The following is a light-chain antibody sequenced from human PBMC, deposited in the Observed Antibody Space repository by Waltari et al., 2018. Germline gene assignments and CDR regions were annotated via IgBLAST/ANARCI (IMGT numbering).Light chain of an antibody. J-gene: IGKJ1*01. CDR1: PRVNDNH. CDR3: QQYGTSSPT. V-gene: IGKV3-20*01. Sequence: EIVLTQSPGTLSLSPGAGATLTCRASPRVNDNHLAWYRQRPGQAPRRLIYGASSRTSGTPVRFSGSGSGTDFTLTINRLEPEDFAVYYCQQYGTSSPTFGQGTKVEVK. CDR2: GAS.